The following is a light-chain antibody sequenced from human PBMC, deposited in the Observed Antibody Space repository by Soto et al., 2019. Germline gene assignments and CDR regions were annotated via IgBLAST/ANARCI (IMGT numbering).Light chain of an antibody. V-gene: IGKV2-30*01. CDR2: NAF. Sequence: DVVMTQSPLSLPVTLGQPASISCRSSQSLVYSDGNAYLSWFQQRTGQSPRRLIYNAFNRDSGVPDRFSGSGAGTEFALKISRVEAEDVVIYYYMQGTRWPPLTFGQRTKLEIK. CDR1: QSLVYSDGNAY. CDR3: MQGTRWPPLT. J-gene: IGKJ2*01.